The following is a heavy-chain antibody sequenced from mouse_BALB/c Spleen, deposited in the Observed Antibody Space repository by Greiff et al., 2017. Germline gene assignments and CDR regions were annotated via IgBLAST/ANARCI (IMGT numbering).Heavy chain of an antibody. Sequence: LQQPGSELVRPGASVKLSCKASGYTFTSYWMHWVKQRHGQGLEWIGNIYPSSGSTNYDEKFTSKGTLTVDTSSSTAYMHLSSLTSEDSAVYYCTRSSDGYYFADWGQGTLVTVSA. D-gene: IGHD2-3*01. V-gene: IGHV1S22*01. CDR1: GYTFTSYW. CDR2: IYPSSGST. J-gene: IGHJ3*01. CDR3: TRSSDGYYFAD.